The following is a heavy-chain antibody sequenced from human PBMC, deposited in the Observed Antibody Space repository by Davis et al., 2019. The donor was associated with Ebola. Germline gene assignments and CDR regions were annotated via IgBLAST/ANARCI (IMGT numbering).Heavy chain of an antibody. D-gene: IGHD6-6*01. CDR1: GFPLSSYA. Sequence: GGSLRLSCVASGFPLSSYAMSWVRQAPGKGLEWVSAISGSGGSTYYADSVKGRFTISRDNSKNTLYLQMNSLRAEDTAVYDCAKYGAIAARGFDYWGQGTLVTVSS. J-gene: IGHJ4*02. CDR3: AKYGAIAARGFDY. CDR2: ISGSGGST. V-gene: IGHV3-23*01.